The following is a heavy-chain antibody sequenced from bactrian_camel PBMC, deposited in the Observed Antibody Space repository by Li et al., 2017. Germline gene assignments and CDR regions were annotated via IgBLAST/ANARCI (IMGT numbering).Heavy chain of an antibody. V-gene: IGHV3S6*01. Sequence: HVQLVESGGGSVQAGGSLRLSCAASGDTARNYCMAWFRQVPGKDREGVAGIDIRDGETDYADDVKGRFTVSVDNAKNTLYLEMNNLKPDDTAMYYCASDYYVPCTTKVLESPYSSGISYWGQGTQVTVS. CDR3: ASDYYVPCTTKVLESPYSSGISY. CDR2: IDIRDGET. J-gene: IGHJ4*01. D-gene: IGHD3*01. CDR1: GDTARNYC.